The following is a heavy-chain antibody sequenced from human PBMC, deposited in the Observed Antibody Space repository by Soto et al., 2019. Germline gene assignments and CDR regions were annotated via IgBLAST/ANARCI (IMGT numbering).Heavy chain of an antibody. CDR2: NYHSGST. CDR3: ARVRARVGELSLDY. CDR1: GGSISGSNW. V-gene: IGHV4-4*02. J-gene: IGHJ4*02. D-gene: IGHD3-10*01. Sequence: QVQLQESGPGLVKPSGTLSLTCAVSGGSISGSNWWRWVRQPPGKGLELIGENYHSGSTNYKPSLESRVTISVDKSKNQFSLKLSSVTAADTAVYYCARVRARVGELSLDYWGQGTPVTVSS.